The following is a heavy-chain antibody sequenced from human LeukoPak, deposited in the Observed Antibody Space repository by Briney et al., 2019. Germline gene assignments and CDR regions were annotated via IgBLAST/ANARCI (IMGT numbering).Heavy chain of an antibody. CDR1: GGSISSSSYY. J-gene: IGHJ4*02. V-gene: IGHV4-39*07. D-gene: IGHD3-10*01. Sequence: SETLSLTCTVSGGSISSSSYYWGWIRQPPGKGLEWIGEINHSGSTNYNPSLKSRVTISVDTSKNQFSLKLSSVTAADTAVYYCARRSSITMVRGVIPFDYWGQGTLVTVSS. CDR2: INHSGST. CDR3: ARRSSITMVRGVIPFDY.